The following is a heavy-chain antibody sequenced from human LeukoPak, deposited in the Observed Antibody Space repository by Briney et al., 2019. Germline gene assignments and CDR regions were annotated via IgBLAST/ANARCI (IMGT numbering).Heavy chain of an antibody. D-gene: IGHD3-10*01. CDR3: ASEGSYDSRNSYIPDC. Sequence: GGSLRLSCSASGFSFSTYAMSWVRQAPGKGLEWVSTIGSSDDSTYYADSVKGRFTITSDSSKNTLDLQMNSLRAEDTAVYYCASEGSYDSRNSYIPDCWGQGTLVTVSS. CDR1: GFSFSTYA. V-gene: IGHV3-23*01. CDR2: IGSSDDST. J-gene: IGHJ4*02.